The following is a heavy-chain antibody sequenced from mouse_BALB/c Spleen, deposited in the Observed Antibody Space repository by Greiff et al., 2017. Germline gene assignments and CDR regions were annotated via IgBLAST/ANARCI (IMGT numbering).Heavy chain of an antibody. V-gene: IGHV5-12-1*01. CDR2: ISSGGGST. CDR3: ARQGGYYGFDY. CDR1: GFAFSSYD. Sequence: EVKLMESGGGLVKPGGSLKLSCAASGFAFSSYDMSWVRQTPEKRLEWVAYISSGGGSTYYPDTVKGRFTISRDNAKNTLYLQMSSLKSEDTAMYYCARQGGYYGFDYWGQGTTLTVSS. J-gene: IGHJ2*01. D-gene: IGHD2-3*01.